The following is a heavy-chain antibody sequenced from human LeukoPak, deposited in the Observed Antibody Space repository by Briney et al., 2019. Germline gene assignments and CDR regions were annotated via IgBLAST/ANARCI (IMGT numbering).Heavy chain of an antibody. Sequence: GGSLRLSCAASGFTFSIYAMSWVRQAPGKGLECVSGISGSGGRTYYADSVKGGFTISRDNSKKTLYLQMNSLRAEDTAVYYCAKVRTLTFYPPESWGQGTLVTVSS. CDR3: AKVRTLTFYPPES. CDR2: ISGSGGRT. V-gene: IGHV3-23*01. D-gene: IGHD2/OR15-2a*01. J-gene: IGHJ4*02. CDR1: GFTFSIYA.